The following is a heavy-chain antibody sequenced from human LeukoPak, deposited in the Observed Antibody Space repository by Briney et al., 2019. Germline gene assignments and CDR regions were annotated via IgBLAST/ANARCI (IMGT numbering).Heavy chain of an antibody. CDR1: GGSISSSSYY. CDR2: INHSGST. Sequence: SETLSLTCTVSGGSISSSSYYWGWIRQPPGKGLEWIGEINHSGSTNYNPSLKSRVTISVDTSKNQFSLKLSSVTAADTAVYYCARGPGIAAAGQIDYWGQGTLVTVSS. D-gene: IGHD6-13*01. J-gene: IGHJ4*02. CDR3: ARGPGIAAAGQIDY. V-gene: IGHV4-39*07.